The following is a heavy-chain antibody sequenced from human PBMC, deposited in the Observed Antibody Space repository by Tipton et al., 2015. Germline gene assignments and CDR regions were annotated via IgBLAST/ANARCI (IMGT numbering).Heavy chain of an antibody. V-gene: IGHV4-61*01. CDR3: AKTHGAYDWYLDQ. D-gene: IGHD5-12*01. Sequence: TLSLTCTVSGGTVSSGSYYWNWVRQSPGKGLEWIGYIYSSATTSYSSALRSRVTISMDTSKNQFSLNLRSVTAADTAVYFCAKTHGAYDWYLDQWGQGTLVTVSS. CDR1: GGTVSSGSYY. CDR2: IYSSATT. J-gene: IGHJ4*02.